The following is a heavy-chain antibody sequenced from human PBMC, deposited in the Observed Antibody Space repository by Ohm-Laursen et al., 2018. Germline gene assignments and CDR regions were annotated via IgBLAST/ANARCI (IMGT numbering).Heavy chain of an antibody. D-gene: IGHD1-7*01. CDR2: IRSKTDGGTT. CDR3: TTGGGTGTYYFDY. Sequence: SLRLSCAASGFTFSSYSMIWVRQAPGKGLEWVGRIRSKTDGGTTDYAAPVKDIFTISRDDSKNTLYLEMNSLRTEDTAVYYCTTGGGTGTYYFDYWGQGTLVTVSS. V-gene: IGHV3-15*01. CDR1: GFTFSSYS. J-gene: IGHJ4*02.